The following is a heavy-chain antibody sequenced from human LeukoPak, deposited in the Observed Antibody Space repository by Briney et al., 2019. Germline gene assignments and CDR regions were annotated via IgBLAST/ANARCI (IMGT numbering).Heavy chain of an antibody. CDR1: GGSISSGGYC. CDR2: IYYSGST. Sequence: PSQTLSLTCTVSGGSISSGGYCWSWIRQHPGKGLEWIGYIYYSGSTYYNPSLKSRVTISVDTSKNQFSLKLSSVTAADTAVYYCARGGGTATRYNWFDPWGQGTLVTVSS. D-gene: IGHD2-15*01. J-gene: IGHJ5*02. CDR3: ARGGGTATRYNWFDP. V-gene: IGHV4-31*03.